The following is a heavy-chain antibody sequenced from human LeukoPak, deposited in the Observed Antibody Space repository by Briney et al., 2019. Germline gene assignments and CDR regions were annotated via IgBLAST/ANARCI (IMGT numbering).Heavy chain of an antibody. CDR3: ARVGPTDYYDSSGYYPLNV. D-gene: IGHD3-22*01. Sequence: SETLSLTCTVSGGSISSYYWSWIRQPPGQVLEWIGYIYYSGGTNYNPSLKSRVTISVDTSNKQFSLKLSSVTAADTAVYYCARVGPTDYYDSSGYYPLNVWGQGTTVTVSS. V-gene: IGHV4-59*01. J-gene: IGHJ6*02. CDR1: GGSISSYY. CDR2: IYYSGGT.